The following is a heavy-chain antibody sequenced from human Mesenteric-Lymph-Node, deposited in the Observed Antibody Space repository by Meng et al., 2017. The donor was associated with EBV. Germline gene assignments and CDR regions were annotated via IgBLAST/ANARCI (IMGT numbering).Heavy chain of an antibody. CDR1: GFTLSDSA. Sequence: EVQLVGSGGGLGQAGGSLNRSCAAPGFTLSDSAILEVRQASGKGMEWVGRIRRKAKNYATVYGASVKGRFTISRDDSKNTAYLQMSSLKIEDAAVYYCCTHDPSDYWGQGPLVTVSS. V-gene: IGHV3-73*02. J-gene: IGHJ4*02. CDR3: CTHDPSDY. CDR2: IRRKAKNYAT.